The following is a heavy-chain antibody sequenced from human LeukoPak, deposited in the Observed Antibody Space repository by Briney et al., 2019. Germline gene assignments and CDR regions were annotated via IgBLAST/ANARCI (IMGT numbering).Heavy chain of an antibody. CDR2: ISYDGSNK. V-gene: IGHV3-30-3*01. J-gene: IGHJ5*02. Sequence: GGSLRLSCAASGFTFSSYAMHWVRQAPGKGLEWVAVISYDGSNKYYADSVKGRFTISRDNSKNTLYLQMNSLRAEDTAVYYCARAHQLLYVSWFDPWGQGTLVTVSS. CDR1: GFTFSSYA. D-gene: IGHD2-2*02. CDR3: ARAHQLLYVSWFDP.